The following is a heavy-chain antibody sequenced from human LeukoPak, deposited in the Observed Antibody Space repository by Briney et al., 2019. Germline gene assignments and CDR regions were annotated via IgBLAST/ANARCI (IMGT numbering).Heavy chain of an antibody. V-gene: IGHV3-30*02. CDR2: IRYDASNK. D-gene: IGHD6-13*01. J-gene: IGHJ2*01. CDR1: GFTFSDYG. CDR3: AKDFSSSSLGSWYFDL. Sequence: GGSLRLSCAASGFTFSDYGMHWVRQAPGKGLEWVAFIRYDASNKYYGDSVKGRFTVSRDNVKNTLYLQMNSLRTEDTAVYYCAKDFSSSSLGSWYFDLWGCGALVTVYS.